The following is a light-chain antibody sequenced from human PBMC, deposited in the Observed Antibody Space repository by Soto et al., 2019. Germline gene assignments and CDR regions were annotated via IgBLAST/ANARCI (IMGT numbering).Light chain of an antibody. Sequence: DILMTQSPSSLSASVGDGVTITCRASQSISRWLAWYQQKPGKAPKLLIYDASSLESGVPSRFSGSGSGTEFNLTISSLQPDDFATYYCQQYNNWSGRTFGGGTKGDIK. CDR3: QQYNNWSGRT. CDR1: QSISRW. J-gene: IGKJ4*01. V-gene: IGKV1-5*01. CDR2: DAS.